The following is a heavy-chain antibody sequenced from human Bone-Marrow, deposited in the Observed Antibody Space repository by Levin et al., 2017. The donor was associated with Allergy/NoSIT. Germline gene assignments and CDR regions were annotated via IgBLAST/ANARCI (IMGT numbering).Heavy chain of an antibody. J-gene: IGHJ3*02. CDR1: GGSISSSSYY. Sequence: NASETLSLTCTVSGGSISSSSYYWGWIRQPPGEGLEWIGNIYYGGSASYNPSLKSRVTISVDTSKNQFSLKLSSMTAADTAVYYCARYPTYYYDNSGPTDAFDIWGQGTMVTVSS. CDR3: ARYPTYYYDNSGPTDAFDI. D-gene: IGHD3-22*01. CDR2: IYYGGSA. V-gene: IGHV4-39*07.